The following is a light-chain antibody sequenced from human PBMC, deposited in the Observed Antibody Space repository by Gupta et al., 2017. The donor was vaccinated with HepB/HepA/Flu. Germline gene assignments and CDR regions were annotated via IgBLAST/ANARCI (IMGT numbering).Light chain of an antibody. V-gene: IGLV3-21*02. CDR2: EDR. CDR3: QVWASSSDHGI. J-gene: IGLJ2*01. Sequence: SYVLAQPPSVSVAPGETARITCAGVNIRTTSVHWYRQRPGQAPVVVVYEDRDRPSGIPDRFSGSKSGNTATLTIPWVETGDEADYYCQVWASSSDHGIFGGGTKLTVL. CDR1: NIRTTS.